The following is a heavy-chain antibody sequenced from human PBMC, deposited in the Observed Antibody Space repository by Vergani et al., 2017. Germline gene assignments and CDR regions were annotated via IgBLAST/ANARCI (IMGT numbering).Heavy chain of an antibody. CDR2: MNPNSGNT. D-gene: IGHD5-12*01. V-gene: IGHV1-8*01. Sequence: QVQLVQSGAEVKKPGASVKVSCKASGYTFTSYDINWVRQATGQGLEWMGWMNPNSGNTGYAQKFQGRVTMTRNTSISTAYMERSSLRSEDTAVYYCATNRGYSGYPGTSGYYYYMDVWGKGTTVTVSS. J-gene: IGHJ6*03. CDR3: ATNRGYSGYPGTSGYYYYMDV. CDR1: GYTFTSYD.